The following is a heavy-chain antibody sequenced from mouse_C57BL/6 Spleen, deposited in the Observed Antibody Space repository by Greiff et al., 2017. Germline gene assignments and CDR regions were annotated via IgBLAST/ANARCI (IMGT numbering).Heavy chain of an antibody. J-gene: IGHJ2*01. CDR2: FYPGSGSI. Sequence: QVHVKQSGAELVKPGASVKLSCKASGYTFTEYTIHWVKQRSGQGLEWIGWFYPGSGSIKYNEKFKDKATLTADKSSSTVYMELSRLTSEDSAVYCCARHERDFYYFDYWGQGTTLTVSS. V-gene: IGHV1-62-2*01. CDR3: ARHERDFYYFDY. D-gene: IGHD3-3*01. CDR1: GYTFTEYT.